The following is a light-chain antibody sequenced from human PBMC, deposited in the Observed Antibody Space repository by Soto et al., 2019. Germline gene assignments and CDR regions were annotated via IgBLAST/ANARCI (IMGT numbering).Light chain of an antibody. CDR1: SSDIGAYNF. CDR2: DVN. J-gene: IGLJ2*01. Sequence: QSALTQPASVSGSPGQSSTISCTGTSSDIGAYNFVSWYQQHPGKAPKLMLYDVNIRPSGVSNRFSGSKSGNTASLTISGLQAADEADYYCTSWTTSTTMIFGGWTKLTVL. V-gene: IGLV2-14*03. CDR3: TSWTTSTTMI.